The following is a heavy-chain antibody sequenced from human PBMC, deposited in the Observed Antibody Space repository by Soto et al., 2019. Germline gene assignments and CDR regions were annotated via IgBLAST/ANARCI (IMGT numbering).Heavy chain of an antibody. D-gene: IGHD3-9*01. Sequence: SVKVSCKASGGTFSSYAISWVRQAPGQGLEWMGGIIPIFGTANYAQKFQGRVTITADESTSIAYMELSSLRSEDTAVYYCARSIWDARDAFDIWGQGTMVTVS. J-gene: IGHJ3*02. CDR1: GGTFSSYA. CDR2: IIPIFGTA. V-gene: IGHV1-69*13. CDR3: ARSIWDARDAFDI.